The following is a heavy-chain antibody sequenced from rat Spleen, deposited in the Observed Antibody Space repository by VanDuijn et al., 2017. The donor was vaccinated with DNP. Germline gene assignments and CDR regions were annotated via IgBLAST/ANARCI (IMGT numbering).Heavy chain of an antibody. CDR1: GFTFDNYW. CDR2: ITANSGGNT. D-gene: IGHD1-6*01. CDR3: ARGIITALPYWSFDF. J-gene: IGHJ1*01. V-gene: IGHV5-31*01. Sequence: EVQLVESGGGLVQPGRSLKLSCAASGFTFDNYWMTWIRQVPGKGLEWVASITANSGGNTYFPDSVKGRFTISRNNAKNTLYLQMNSLRSEDTATYYCARGIITALPYWSFDFWGPGTMVTVSS.